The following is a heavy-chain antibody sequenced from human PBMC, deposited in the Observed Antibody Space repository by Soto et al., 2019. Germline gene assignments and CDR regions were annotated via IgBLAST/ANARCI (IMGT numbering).Heavy chain of an antibody. Sequence: SDTLSLTCAVYGGSFSVYYWTWIRQPPGTGLEWIGEINHSGSTNYNPSLKSRVTISVDTSKNQFSLKLTSVTAEDTAVYYCARDKITVLFDYWGQGTLVTVS. V-gene: IGHV4-34*01. D-gene: IGHD3-10*01. CDR2: INHSGST. J-gene: IGHJ4*02. CDR1: GGSFSVYY. CDR3: ARDKITVLFDY.